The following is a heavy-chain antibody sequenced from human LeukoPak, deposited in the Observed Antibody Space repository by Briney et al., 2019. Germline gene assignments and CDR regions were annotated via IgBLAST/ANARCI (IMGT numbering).Heavy chain of an antibody. CDR3: TRGAGWLIDY. V-gene: IGHV4-59*01. CDR1: DDSISDYY. CDR2: FYNSGRS. Sequence: SETLSLTCTVSDDSISDYYWGWIRQPPGKGLEWIGYFYNSGRSTYNPSLKSRVTISADTSKNHFSLKLNSVTTADTAVYYCTRGAGWLIDYWGQGILVTVSS. J-gene: IGHJ4*02. D-gene: IGHD3-16*01.